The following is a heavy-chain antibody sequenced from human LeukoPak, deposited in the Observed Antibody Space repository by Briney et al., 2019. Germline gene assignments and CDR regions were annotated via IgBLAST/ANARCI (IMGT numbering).Heavy chain of an antibody. CDR2: IKSKTDGGTT. V-gene: IGHV3-15*01. J-gene: IGHJ6*03. D-gene: IGHD3-10*01. Sequence: PGGSLRLSCAASGFTFSNAWMSWVRQAPGKGLEWVGRIKSKTDGGTTDYAAPVKGRFTISRDDSENTLYLQMNSLKTEDTAVYYCTTSSGSGSYYYYYYYMDVWGKGTTVTVSS. CDR1: GFTFSNAW. CDR3: TTSSGSGSYYYYYYYMDV.